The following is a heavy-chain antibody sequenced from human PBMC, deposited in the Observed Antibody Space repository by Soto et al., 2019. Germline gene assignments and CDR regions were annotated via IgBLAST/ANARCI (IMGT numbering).Heavy chain of an antibody. Sequence: ASVKVSCKASGYTFITYVIHWVRQAPGQRLEWMGWINAGNGNTKYSQKFQGRVTISRDTSANTAYMELNSLMFEDTAGYYCATQDGFDPWGQGTLVTVSS. CDR1: GYTFITYV. V-gene: IGHV1-3*01. CDR3: ATQDGFDP. CDR2: INAGNGNT. J-gene: IGHJ5*02.